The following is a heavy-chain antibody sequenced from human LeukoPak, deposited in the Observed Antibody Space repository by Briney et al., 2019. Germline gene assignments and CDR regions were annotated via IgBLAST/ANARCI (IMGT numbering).Heavy chain of an antibody. CDR3: ASAPGTEGSCSRGSCYEDNWFDP. Sequence: SVKVSCKACGYTFTSYDINGLGQAAGQGLEWMGWMNPNSWKPGYEQQFQGRITIVRSTSIGTAYLELRSLRSEDPAVYYCASAPGTEGSCSRGSCYEDNWFDPWGQGTLVTVSS. V-gene: IGHV1-8*01. J-gene: IGHJ5*02. D-gene: IGHD2-15*01. CDR1: GYTFTSYD. CDR2: MNPNSWKP.